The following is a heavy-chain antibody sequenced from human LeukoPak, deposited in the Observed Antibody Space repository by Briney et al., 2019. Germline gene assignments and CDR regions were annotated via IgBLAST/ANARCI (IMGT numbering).Heavy chain of an antibody. Sequence: SVKVSCKASGGTFSSYAISWVRQAPGQGLEWMGRIIPILGIANYAQKFQGRVTITADKSTSTAYMELSSLRSEDTAVYCCTLTYRWLQVVWGQGTLVTVSS. J-gene: IGHJ4*02. CDR3: TLTYRWLQVV. CDR1: GGTFSSYA. CDR2: IIPILGIA. V-gene: IGHV1-69*04. D-gene: IGHD5-24*01.